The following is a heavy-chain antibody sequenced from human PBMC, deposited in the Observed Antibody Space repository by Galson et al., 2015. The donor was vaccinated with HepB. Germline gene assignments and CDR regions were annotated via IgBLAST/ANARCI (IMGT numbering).Heavy chain of an antibody. CDR2: IRSKANSYAT. V-gene: IGHV3-73*01. CDR1: GFTFSGSA. CDR3: TSPLPYSSSWYAPRSYMDV. J-gene: IGHJ6*03. D-gene: IGHD6-13*01. Sequence: SLRLSCAASGFTFSGSAMHWVRQASGKGLEWVGRIRSKANSYATAYAASVKGRFTISRDDSKNTAYLQMNSLKTEDTAVYYCTSPLPYSSSWYAPRSYMDVWGKGTTVTVSS.